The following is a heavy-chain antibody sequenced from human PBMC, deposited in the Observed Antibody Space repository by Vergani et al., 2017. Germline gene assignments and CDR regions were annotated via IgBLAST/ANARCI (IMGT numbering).Heavy chain of an antibody. CDR3: ARQGFGFGGVIDH. V-gene: IGHV4-39*01. D-gene: IGHD3-16*01. J-gene: IGHJ5*02. Sequence: QLHLQESGPGLVKPSETLSLTCTVSGGSITSSSYYWGWIRQPPGKGLEWIGNIYHSGSTYYNPSLQSRVTISKDTSKNQFSLKLNSVTAADTAVYFCARQGFGFGGVIDHWGQGTLVTVSS. CDR2: IYHSGST. CDR1: GGSITSSSYY.